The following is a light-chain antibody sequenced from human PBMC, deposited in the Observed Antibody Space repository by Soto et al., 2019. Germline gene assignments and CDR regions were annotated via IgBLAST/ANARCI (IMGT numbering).Light chain of an antibody. CDR3: SSYTNASTSG. J-gene: IGLJ1*01. CDR1: SNDVGGYNY. Sequence: QSVLTQPASVSGSPGQSITISYTGTSNDVGGYNYVSWYQQHPGKAPKLMIYEINNRPSGVSNRFSGSKSGNTASLTISGLQAEDEADYDCSSYTNASTSGFGTGTKVTV. CDR2: EIN. V-gene: IGLV2-14*01.